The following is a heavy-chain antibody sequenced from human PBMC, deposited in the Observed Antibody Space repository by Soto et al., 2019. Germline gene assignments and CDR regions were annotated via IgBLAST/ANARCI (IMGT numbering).Heavy chain of an antibody. V-gene: IGHV4-34*01. CDR1: GGSFSGYY. CDR2: INHSGST. D-gene: IGHD6-13*01. Sequence: ETLSLTCAVYGGSFSGYYWTWIRQPPGTGLEWIGEINHSGSTNYNPSLKSRVTISVDTSKNQFSLKLTSVTAADTAVYYCARQHEQLVRYWGQGTLVTVSS. CDR3: ARQHEQLVRY. J-gene: IGHJ4*02.